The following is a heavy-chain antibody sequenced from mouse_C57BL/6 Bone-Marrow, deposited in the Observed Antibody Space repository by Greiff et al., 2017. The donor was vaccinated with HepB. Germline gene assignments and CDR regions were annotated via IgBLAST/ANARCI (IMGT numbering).Heavy chain of an antibody. Sequence: VQLEQSGAELAKPGASVKMSCKASGYTFTSYWINWVKQRPGQGLEWIGYINPSSGYTKYNQKFKDKATLTADKSSSTAYMQLSSLTYEDSAVYYCAIRTLTDWGQCTTLTVSS. CDR2: INPSSGYT. J-gene: IGHJ2*01. V-gene: IGHV1-7*01. CDR1: GYTFTSYW. CDR3: AIRTLTD.